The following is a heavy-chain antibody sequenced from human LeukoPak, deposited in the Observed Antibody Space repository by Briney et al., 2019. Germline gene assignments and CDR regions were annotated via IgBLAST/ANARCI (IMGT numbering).Heavy chain of an antibody. CDR2: IYYSGST. V-gene: IGHV4-59*01. CDR1: GGSISSYY. J-gene: IGHJ4*02. Sequence: PSETLSLTCTVPGGSISSYYWSWIRQPPGKGLEWIGYIYYSGSTNYNPSLKSRVTISVDTSKNQFSLKLSSVTAADTAVYYCARVVDTAPDYWGQGTLVTVSS. CDR3: ARVVDTAPDY. D-gene: IGHD5-18*01.